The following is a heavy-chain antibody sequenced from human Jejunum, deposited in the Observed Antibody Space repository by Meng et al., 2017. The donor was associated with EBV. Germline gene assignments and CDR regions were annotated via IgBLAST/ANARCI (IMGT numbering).Heavy chain of an antibody. Sequence: QVQLQQWGAGLLNPSETLSLTCAVYGGSFNYYYWTWIRQPPGKGLEWIGEIIHSGSTNYDPSLKSRVTISVDRSKNQFSLKLTSVTAADTAVYYCARKAVPGTFARPKFDYWGQGTLVTVSS. CDR2: IIHSGST. CDR3: ARKAVPGTFARPKFDY. V-gene: IGHV4-34*12. D-gene: IGHD6-19*01. CDR1: GGSFNYYY. J-gene: IGHJ4*02.